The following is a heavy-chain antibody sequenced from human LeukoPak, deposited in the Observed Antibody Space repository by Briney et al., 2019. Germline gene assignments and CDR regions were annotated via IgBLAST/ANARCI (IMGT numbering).Heavy chain of an antibody. V-gene: IGHV1-8*02. J-gene: IGHJ4*02. CDR2: MNPNSGNT. CDR1: GYTFTSYD. CDR3: ARNDILTGYYYYFDY. D-gene: IGHD3-9*01. Sequence: ASVKVSCKASGYTFTSYDINWVRQATGQGLEWMGWMNPNSGNTGYAQKFQGRVTMTRDTSISTAYMELSRLRPDDTAVYYCARNDILTGYYYYFDYWGQGTLVTVSS.